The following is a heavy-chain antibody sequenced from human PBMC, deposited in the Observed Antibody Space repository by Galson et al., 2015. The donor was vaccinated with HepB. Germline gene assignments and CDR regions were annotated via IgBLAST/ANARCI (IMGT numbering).Heavy chain of an antibody. D-gene: IGHD3-22*01. V-gene: IGHV1-46*01. Sequence: SVKVSCKASGYTFTSYYMHWVRQAPGQGLEWMGIINPSGGSTSYAQKFQGRVTMTRDTSTSTVYMELSSLRSEDTAVYYCAREVITMIVVAWDAFDIWGQGTMVTVSS. CDR1: GYTFTSYY. CDR2: INPSGGST. CDR3: AREVITMIVVAWDAFDI. J-gene: IGHJ3*02.